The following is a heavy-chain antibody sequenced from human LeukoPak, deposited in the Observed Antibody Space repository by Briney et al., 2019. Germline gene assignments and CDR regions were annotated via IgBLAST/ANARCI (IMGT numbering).Heavy chain of an antibody. CDR2: IPYDGSNK. Sequence: PGRSLRLSCAASGFTFSSYGMHWVRQPPGKGLEWVAVIPYDGSNKYYADSVKGRFTISRDNSKNTLYLQMNSLRAEDTAVYYCAKDLDEVVPAAPTYYYYGMDVWGKGTTVTVSS. V-gene: IGHV3-30*18. CDR3: AKDLDEVVPAAPTYYYYGMDV. J-gene: IGHJ6*04. CDR1: GFTFSSYG. D-gene: IGHD2-2*01.